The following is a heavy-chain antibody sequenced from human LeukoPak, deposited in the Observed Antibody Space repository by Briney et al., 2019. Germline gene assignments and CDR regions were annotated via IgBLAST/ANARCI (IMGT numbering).Heavy chain of an antibody. CDR1: GFTFSSYW. Sequence: GGSLRLSCAASGFTFSSYWMSWVRQAPGKGLEWVANIKEDGSEKYYVDSERGRFNISRHNAKKSLFLQMNSLRAEDTAVYYCARVYRQQLVLDAFDIWGQGTMVTVSS. CDR2: IKEDGSEK. V-gene: IGHV3-7*01. J-gene: IGHJ3*02. CDR3: ARVYRQQLVLDAFDI. D-gene: IGHD6-13*01.